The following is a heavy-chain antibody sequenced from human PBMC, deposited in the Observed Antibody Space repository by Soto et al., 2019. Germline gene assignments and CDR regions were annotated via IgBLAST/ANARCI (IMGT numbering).Heavy chain of an antibody. Sequence: SETLSLTCAVYGGSFSGYYWSWIRQPPWKGLEWIGEINHSGSTYYNPSLKSRVTISVDTSKNQFSLKLSSVTAADTAVYYCARRTNDYADYWGQGTLVTVSS. D-gene: IGHD4-17*01. V-gene: IGHV4-34*01. J-gene: IGHJ4*02. CDR3: ARRTNDYADY. CDR2: INHSGST. CDR1: GGSFSGYY.